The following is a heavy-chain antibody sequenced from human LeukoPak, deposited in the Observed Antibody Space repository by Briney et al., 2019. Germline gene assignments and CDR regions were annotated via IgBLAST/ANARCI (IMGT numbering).Heavy chain of an antibody. Sequence: GGSLRLSCAASGFTFSRYGMHWVRQAPGKGLEWLAVIWYDGSNIYYADPVKGRFAISRDNSKNTLYLQINSLRAEDTAVYYCARARNDYDTSSLSALGYWGQGTLVTV. D-gene: IGHD3-22*01. CDR3: ARARNDYDTSSLSALGY. J-gene: IGHJ4*02. CDR2: IWYDGSNI. CDR1: GFTFSRYG. V-gene: IGHV3-33*01.